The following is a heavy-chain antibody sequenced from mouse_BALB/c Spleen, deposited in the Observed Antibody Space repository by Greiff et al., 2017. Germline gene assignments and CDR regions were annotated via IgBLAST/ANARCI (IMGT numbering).Heavy chain of an antibody. CDR1: GFNIKDTY. V-gene: IGHV14-3*02. CDR2: IDPANGNT. J-gene: IGHJ3*01. CDR3: ATYYRYGWFAY. D-gene: IGHD2-14*01. Sequence: EVQLQQSGAELVKPGASVKLSCTASGFNIKDTYMHWVKQRPEQGLEWIGRIDPANGNTKYDPKFQGKATITADTSSNTAYLQLSSLTSEDTAVYYCATYYRYGWFAYWGQGTLVTVSA.